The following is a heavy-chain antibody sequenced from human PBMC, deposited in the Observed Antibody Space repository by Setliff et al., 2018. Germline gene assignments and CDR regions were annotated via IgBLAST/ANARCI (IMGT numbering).Heavy chain of an antibody. J-gene: IGHJ4*02. Sequence: SVKVSCKASGGTFSGYAISWVRQAPGQGLEWMGGIIPIFGTATYAQKFQGRVTITTDESTSTAYMELSSLRSEDTAVYYCARDWSKEVSDYWGQGTLVTVSS. V-gene: IGHV1-69*05. CDR1: GGTFSGYA. CDR2: IIPIFGTA. CDR3: ARDWSKEVSDY.